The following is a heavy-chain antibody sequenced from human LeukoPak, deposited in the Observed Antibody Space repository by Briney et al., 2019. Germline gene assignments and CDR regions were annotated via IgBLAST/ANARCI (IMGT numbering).Heavy chain of an antibody. V-gene: IGHV1-2*02. D-gene: IGHD1-1*01. CDR3: ARDFAGTTVAFDY. CDR2: INPNSGGT. Sequence: ASVKVSCKASGYTFTGYYMHWVRQAPGQGLEWMGWINPNSGGTNYAQKFQGRVTMTRDTSISTAYMELSRLRSADTAVYYCARDFAGTTVAFDYWGQGTLVTVSS. CDR1: GYTFTGYY. J-gene: IGHJ4*02.